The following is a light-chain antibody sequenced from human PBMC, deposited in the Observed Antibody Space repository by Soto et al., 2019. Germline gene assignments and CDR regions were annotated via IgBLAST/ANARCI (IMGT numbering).Light chain of an antibody. J-gene: IGKJ1*01. CDR1: QSISRY. CDR2: AAS. Sequence: DIKMTQSPSSLSPPVGDRITITCRSSQSISRYLNWYQHKPGKAPKLLINAASSLERGVPSRFSGGGSGTDFTLNISSLQPDDFATYYCQQNYRATTWTFGQGTKVDIK. V-gene: IGKV1-39*01. CDR3: QQNYRATTWT.